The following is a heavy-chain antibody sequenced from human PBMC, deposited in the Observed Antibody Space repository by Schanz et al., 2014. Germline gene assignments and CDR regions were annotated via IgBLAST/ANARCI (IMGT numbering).Heavy chain of an antibody. CDR1: GFTFSDYW. CDR3: VSQPGSPSY. D-gene: IGHD2-2*01. V-gene: IGHV3-7*02. Sequence: EVQLVESGGGLVQPGGSLRLSCTASGFTFSDYWMSWVRQAPGKGPEWVANIKHDGSVTDYVDSVEGRFTISRDNAKRSLFLQMNSLRVEDTAVYFCVSQPGSPSYWGQGTLVTVSS. J-gene: IGHJ4*02. CDR2: IKHDGSVT.